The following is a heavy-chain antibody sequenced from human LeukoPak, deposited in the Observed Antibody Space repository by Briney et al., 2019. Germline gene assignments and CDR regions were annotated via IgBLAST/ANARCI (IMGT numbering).Heavy chain of an antibody. CDR1: GYTFTSYD. J-gene: IGHJ4*02. Sequence: ASVKVSCKASGYTFTSYDINWVRQATGQGLEWMGWMNPNSGNTGYAQKFQGRVTMTTDTSTSTAYMELRSLRSDDTAVYYCAREAGGVPATADYWGQGTLVTVSS. CDR2: MNPNSGNT. D-gene: IGHD2-2*01. CDR3: AREAGGVPATADY. V-gene: IGHV1-8*01.